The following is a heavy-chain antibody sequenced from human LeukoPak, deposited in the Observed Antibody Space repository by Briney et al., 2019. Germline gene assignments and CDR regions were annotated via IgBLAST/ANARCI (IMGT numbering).Heavy chain of an antibody. D-gene: IGHD3-22*01. CDR3: AKGASMIVVVTHYFDF. J-gene: IGHJ4*01. CDR2: ISGSGGSA. Sequence: QAGGSLGLSCAASGFTFSSYAMSWVRQAPGKGLEWVSAISGSGGSAYYADSVKGRFTVSRDNSKNTLSLQMNSLRAEDTAVYYCAKGASMIVVVTHYFDFWGHGTLVTVSS. CDR1: GFTFSSYA. V-gene: IGHV3-23*01.